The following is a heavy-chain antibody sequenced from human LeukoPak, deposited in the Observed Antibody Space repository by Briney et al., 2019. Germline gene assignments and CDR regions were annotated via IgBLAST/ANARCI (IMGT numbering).Heavy chain of an antibody. D-gene: IGHD6-19*01. J-gene: IGHJ5*01. CDR1: GFTFDDYG. Sequence: GGSLRLSCAASGFTFDDYGMHWVRQPPGKGLEWVSGISWNSGNIGYADSVKGRFTISRDNAKNSLYLQMDVLKPEDTAFYYCAKVDGYNSGWYDSWGQGTLVTVSS. CDR3: AKVDGYNSGWYDS. V-gene: IGHV3-9*01. CDR2: ISWNSGNI.